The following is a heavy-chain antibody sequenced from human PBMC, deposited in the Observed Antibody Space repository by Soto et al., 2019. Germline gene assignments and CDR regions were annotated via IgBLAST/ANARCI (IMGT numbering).Heavy chain of an antibody. V-gene: IGHV4-34*01. D-gene: IGHD6-13*01. CDR2: INHSGST. Sequence: SETLSLTCAVYGGSFSGYYWSWIRQPPGKGLEWIGEINHSGSTNYNPSLKSRVTISVDTSKNQFSLKLSSVTAADTAVYYCARVLRSTRGSSKRYDYWGQGTLVTVSS. J-gene: IGHJ4*02. CDR3: ARVLRSTRGSSKRYDY. CDR1: GGSFSGYY.